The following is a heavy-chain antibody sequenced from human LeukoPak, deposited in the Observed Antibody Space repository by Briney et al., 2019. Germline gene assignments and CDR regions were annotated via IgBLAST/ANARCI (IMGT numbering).Heavy chain of an antibody. Sequence: EASVKVSCKASGYTLTSYGISWVRQAPGQGLEWMGWISAYNGNTNYAQKLQGRVTMTTDTSTSTAYMELRSLRSDDTAVYYCARDRATMVRGVIIVWFDPWGQGTLVTVSS. V-gene: IGHV1-18*01. J-gene: IGHJ5*02. CDR2: ISAYNGNT. D-gene: IGHD3-10*01. CDR1: GYTLTSYG. CDR3: ARDRATMVRGVIIVWFDP.